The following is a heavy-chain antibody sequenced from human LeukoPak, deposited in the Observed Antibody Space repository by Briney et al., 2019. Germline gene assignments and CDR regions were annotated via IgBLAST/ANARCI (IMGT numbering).Heavy chain of an antibody. CDR3: ARHMVLSPCDY. D-gene: IGHD4/OR15-4a*01. J-gene: IGHJ4*02. CDR1: GFRFDDYY. Sequence: PGGSLRLSCSASGFRFDDYYLSWIRQAPGKGLEWISFISATGGMMGRADSVKGRFTISRDNAKNSVYLEMNNLRADDTAVYHCARHMVLSPCDYWGPGTVVTVSS. CDR2: ISATGGMM. V-gene: IGHV3-11*01.